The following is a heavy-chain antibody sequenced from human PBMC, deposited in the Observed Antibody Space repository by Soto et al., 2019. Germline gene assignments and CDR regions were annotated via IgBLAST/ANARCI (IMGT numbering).Heavy chain of an antibody. Sequence: ASVKVSCKASGYAFTAYHMHWVRQAPGQGLEWMGMIDPSDGTTTYAQKLQGRVTMTRDTATSTVYMELSSLRSEDTAVYYCARDEVPDVQNDAFDIWGQGTMVTVSS. V-gene: IGHV1-46*04. CDR3: ARDEVPDVQNDAFDI. CDR2: IDPSDGTT. CDR1: GYAFTAYH. J-gene: IGHJ3*02.